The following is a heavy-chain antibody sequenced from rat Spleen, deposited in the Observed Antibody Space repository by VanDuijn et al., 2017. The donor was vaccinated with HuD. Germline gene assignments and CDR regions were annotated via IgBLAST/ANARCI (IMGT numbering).Heavy chain of an antibody. J-gene: IGHJ2*01. V-gene: IGHV5-19*01. CDR2: ISYGDSSGHSST. CDR3: ARRHYGYTDYFDY. CDR1: GFTFNNYG. D-gene: IGHD1-9*01. Sequence: EVQLVESGGGLVQPGRSLKLSCAASGFTFNNYGMHWIRQAPTKGLEWVATISYGDSSGHSSTYYRDSVKGRFTISRANAKSTLSLQMDSLRSEDTATYYCARRHYGYTDYFDYWGQGVMVTVSS.